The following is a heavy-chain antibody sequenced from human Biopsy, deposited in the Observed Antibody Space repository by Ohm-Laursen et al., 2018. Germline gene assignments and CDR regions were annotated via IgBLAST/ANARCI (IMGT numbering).Heavy chain of an antibody. CDR1: GFSLTSRGEG. Sequence: TQTLTLTSAFSGFSLTSRGEGVGWLRQPPGKAPEWLALIYWDDDKFYNPSLESRLTITKDTSKNQVLPIMTNMDPVDTATYFCVHRRMTPSEFDYWGQGTLVTVSS. J-gene: IGHJ4*02. CDR3: VHRRMTPSEFDY. V-gene: IGHV2-5*02. CDR2: IYWDDDK.